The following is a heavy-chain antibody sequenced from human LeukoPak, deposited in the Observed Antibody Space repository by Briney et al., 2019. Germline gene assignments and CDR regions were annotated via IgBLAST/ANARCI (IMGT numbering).Heavy chain of an antibody. CDR1: GGSISSYY. J-gene: IGHJ4*02. D-gene: IGHD3-22*01. Sequence: SETLSLTCTVSGGSISSYYWSWLRQPPGKGLEWIGYIYYSGSTNYNPSLKSRVTISVDTSKNQFSLKLSSVTAADTAVYYCARDYYDSRYDYWGQGTLVTVSS. V-gene: IGHV4-59*01. CDR3: ARDYYDSRYDY. CDR2: IYYSGST.